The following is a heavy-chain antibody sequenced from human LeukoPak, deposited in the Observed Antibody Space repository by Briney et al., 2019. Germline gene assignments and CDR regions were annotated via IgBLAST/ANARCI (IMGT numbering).Heavy chain of an antibody. V-gene: IGHV3-48*04. CDR3: ERDTGSVDWFDP. CDR1: GFNFGTYS. CDR2: ISSSSDTI. Sequence: PGGSLRLSCAASGFNFGTYSMNWIRQTPGKGLEWISYISSSSDTIHYADSMEGRFANSRDNVKNSLYLQINRLRAEDTAVYYCERDTGSVDWFDPWGQGTLVTVSS. J-gene: IGHJ5*02. D-gene: IGHD4-23*01.